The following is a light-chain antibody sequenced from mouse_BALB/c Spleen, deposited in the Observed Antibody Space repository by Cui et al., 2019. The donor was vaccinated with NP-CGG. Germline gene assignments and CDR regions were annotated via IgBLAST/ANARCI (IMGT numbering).Light chain of an antibody. CDR1: TRALTTSHY. CDR2: GTN. CDR3: ALWYSNHWV. V-gene: IGLV1*01. Sequence: QAVLTQESALTILPGETVTLNCGSITRALTTSHYDNWVQEKPDHLFTGLMGGTNNRPPGVPARFSGSLIGDKASLTITGAQTEDEAIYFCALWYSNHWVFGRGTKLTVL. J-gene: IGLJ1*01.